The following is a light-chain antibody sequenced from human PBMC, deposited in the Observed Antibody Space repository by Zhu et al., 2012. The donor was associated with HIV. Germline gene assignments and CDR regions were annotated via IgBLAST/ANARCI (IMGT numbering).Light chain of an antibody. V-gene: IGKV1-27*01. CDR2: GSS. J-gene: IGKJ1*01. CDR1: QAITNY. Sequence: DIRLTQSPSSLSASVGDRVTITCRASQAITNYLAWYQQKPGKPPRLLIYGSSTLLSGVPSRFSGSGSGTSFTLTISNVQPEDVAVYYCQKYNSVPIWTFGPGTKVEIK. CDR3: QKYNSVPIWT.